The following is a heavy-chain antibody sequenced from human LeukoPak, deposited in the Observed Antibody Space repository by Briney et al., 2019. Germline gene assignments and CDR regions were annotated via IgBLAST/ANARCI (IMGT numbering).Heavy chain of an antibody. V-gene: IGHV3-33*08. D-gene: IGHD3-22*01. CDR1: GFTFSSYA. J-gene: IGHJ4*02. CDR2: IWYDGSNK. Sequence: GGSLRLSCAASGFTFSSYAMSWVRQAPGKGLEWVAVIWYDGSNKYYADSVKGRFTISRDNSKNTLYLQMNSLRAEDTAVYYCARDGTTQYYYDSSGGLLNWGQGTLVTVSS. CDR3: ARDGTTQYYYDSSGGLLN.